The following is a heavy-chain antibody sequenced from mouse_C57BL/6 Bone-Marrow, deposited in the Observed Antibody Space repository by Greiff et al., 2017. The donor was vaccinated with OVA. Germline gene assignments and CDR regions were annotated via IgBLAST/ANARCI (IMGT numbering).Heavy chain of an antibody. Sequence: QVQLKQPGAELVKPGASVKMSCKASGYTFTSYWITWVKQRPGQGLEWIGDIYPGSGSTNYNEKFKSKATLTVDTSSSTAYMQLSSLTSEDSAVYYCARLGNDYDPFDYWGQGTTLTVSS. D-gene: IGHD2-4*01. CDR3: ARLGNDYDPFDY. J-gene: IGHJ2*01. V-gene: IGHV1-55*01. CDR2: IYPGSGST. CDR1: GYTFTSYW.